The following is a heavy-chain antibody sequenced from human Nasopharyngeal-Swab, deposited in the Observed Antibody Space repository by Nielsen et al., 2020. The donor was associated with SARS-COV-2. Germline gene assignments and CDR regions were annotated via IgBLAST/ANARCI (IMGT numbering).Heavy chain of an antibody. Sequence: SGPTLVKPTQTLTLTCTFSGFPLSTSGVGVGWIRQPPGKALEWLALIYWDDDKRYSPSLKSRLTITKDTSKNQVVLTMTNMDPVDTATYYCVHSAAYYYDSSGYYPEGFDYWGQGTLVTVSS. J-gene: IGHJ4*02. V-gene: IGHV2-5*02. CDR3: VHSAAYYYDSSGYYPEGFDY. D-gene: IGHD3-22*01. CDR1: GFPLSTSGVG. CDR2: IYWDDDK.